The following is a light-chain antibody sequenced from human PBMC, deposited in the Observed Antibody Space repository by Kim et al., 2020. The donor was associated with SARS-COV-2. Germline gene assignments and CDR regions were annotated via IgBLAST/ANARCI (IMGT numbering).Light chain of an antibody. V-gene: IGKV1-9*01. CDR2: ATS. J-gene: IGKJ4*01. CDR3: QHFDS. Sequence: SSLAVSVGDRVTITCRASQGMSSYLAWYQQKPGTAPNLLIYATSNLESGVPSRFSASGSGTDFTLTISSLQPEDFATYYCQHFDSFGGGTKVDIK. CDR1: QGMSSY.